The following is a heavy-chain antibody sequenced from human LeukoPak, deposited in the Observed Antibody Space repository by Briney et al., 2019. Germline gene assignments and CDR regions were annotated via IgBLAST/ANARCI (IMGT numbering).Heavy chain of an antibody. J-gene: IGHJ4*02. CDR1: GGSISSGGYS. CDR3: ARVWVRGGDWCYFDY. V-gene: IGHV4-30-4*07. Sequence: PSQTLSLTCAVSGGSISSGGYSWSWIRQPPGKGLEWIGYIYYSGSTYYNPSLKSRVTISVDTSKNQFSLKLSSVTAADTAVYYCARVWVRGGDWCYFDYWGQGTLVTVSS. CDR2: IYYSGST. D-gene: IGHD2-21*02.